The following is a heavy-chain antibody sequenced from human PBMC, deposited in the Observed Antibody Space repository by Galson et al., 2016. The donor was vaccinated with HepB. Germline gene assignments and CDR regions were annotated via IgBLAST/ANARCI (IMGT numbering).Heavy chain of an antibody. D-gene: IGHD3-16*02. CDR2: ISAGSGNT. V-gene: IGHV1-3*01. CDR1: GYSFTSYD. J-gene: IGHJ6*02. CDR3: ARDLIGNLDV. Sequence: SVKVSCKASGYSFTSYDMHWVRQSPGQRPEWMGWISAGSGNTEYPEKFQGRVTFTRDTSERTHYMELNSLTSEDTAVYYCARDLIGNLDVWGQGTTVTVSS.